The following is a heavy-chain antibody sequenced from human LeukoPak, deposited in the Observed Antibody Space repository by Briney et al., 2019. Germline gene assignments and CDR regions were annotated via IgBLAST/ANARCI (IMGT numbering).Heavy chain of an antibody. D-gene: IGHD3-22*01. J-gene: IGHJ4*02. CDR2: ISYDGSNK. Sequence: PGGSLRLSCAASGFTFSSYGMHWVRQAPGKGLEWVAVISYDGSNKNYADSVKGRFTISRDISKNTLYLQMNSLRAEDTAVYYCAKRLGYYGSSEGYFDYWGQGTLVTVSS. CDR1: GFTFSSYG. V-gene: IGHV3-30*18. CDR3: AKRLGYYGSSEGYFDY.